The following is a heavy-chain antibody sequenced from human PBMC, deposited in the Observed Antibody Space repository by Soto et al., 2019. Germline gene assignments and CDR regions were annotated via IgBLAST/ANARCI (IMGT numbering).Heavy chain of an antibody. CDR2: IFPKFGTT. J-gene: IGHJ6*02. CDR1: GDTDTNYV. Sequence: SVKVSCKASGDTDTNYVISWVRQAPGQGLEWMGGIFPKFGTTYSAQKLQDRLTITADESTSTVYMQLSSPRLDDTAVYYCEAEMTFGKLSVVWGQGTTVTVS. V-gene: IGHV1-69*13. D-gene: IGHD3-16*02. CDR3: EAEMTFGKLSVV.